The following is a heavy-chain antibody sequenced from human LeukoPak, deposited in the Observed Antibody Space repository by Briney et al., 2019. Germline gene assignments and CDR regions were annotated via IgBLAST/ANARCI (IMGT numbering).Heavy chain of an antibody. V-gene: IGHV4-34*01. D-gene: IGHD6-13*01. CDR2: INHSGST. CDR1: GGSFSGYY. J-gene: IGHJ4*02. Sequence: SETLSLTCAVYGGSFSGYYWRWIRQPPGKGLEWIGEINHSGSTNYNPSLKSRVTISVDTSKNQFSLKLSSVTAADTAVYYYARGYSSSWSYLFDYWGQGTLVTVSS. CDR3: ARGYSSSWSYLFDY.